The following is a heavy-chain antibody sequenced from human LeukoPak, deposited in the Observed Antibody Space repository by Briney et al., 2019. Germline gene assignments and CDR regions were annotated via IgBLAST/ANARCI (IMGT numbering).Heavy chain of an antibody. D-gene: IGHD5-18*01. CDR1: GGSISSGGYY. CDR2: IYTSGNT. Sequence: SETLSLTCTVSGGSISSGGYYWSWIRQPAGKGLEWIGRIYTSGNTNYNPSLKSRVTISVDTSKNQFSLKLSSVTAADTAACDXXXXXXXSYGDVPLHFDYWGQGTLVTVSS. J-gene: IGHJ4*02. CDR3: XXXXXXSYGDVPLHFDY. V-gene: IGHV4-61*02.